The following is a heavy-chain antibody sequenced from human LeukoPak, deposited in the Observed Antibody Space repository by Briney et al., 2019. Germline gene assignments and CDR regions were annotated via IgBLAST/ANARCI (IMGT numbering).Heavy chain of an antibody. J-gene: IGHJ4*02. CDR2: IYYSGST. CDR3: ARQRVGAPLDY. V-gene: IGHV4-39*01. Sequence: SSETLSLTCTVSGGSISSSSYYWGWIRQPPGKGLEWIGSIYYSGSTYYNPSLKSRVTISVDTSKNQFSLKLSSVTAADTAVYYCARQRVGAPLDYWGQGTLVTVSS. D-gene: IGHD1-26*01. CDR1: GGSISSSSYY.